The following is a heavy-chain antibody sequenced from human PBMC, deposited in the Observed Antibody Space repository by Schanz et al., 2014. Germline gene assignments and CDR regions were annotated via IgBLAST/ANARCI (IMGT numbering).Heavy chain of an antibody. CDR3: TTFNNRDALYI. J-gene: IGHJ3*02. D-gene: IGHD1-20*01. V-gene: IGHV3-15*04. CDR2: IENNANGATT. CDR1: GFTFSSYA. Sequence: VQLVESGGGVVQPGRSLRLSCAASGFTFSSYAMHWVRQAPGKGLEWVGRIENNANGATTDYAAPVKGRFTVSRDDSRNTLYLQMNTLRTDDTALYYCTTFNNRDALYIWGQGTMVSVSS.